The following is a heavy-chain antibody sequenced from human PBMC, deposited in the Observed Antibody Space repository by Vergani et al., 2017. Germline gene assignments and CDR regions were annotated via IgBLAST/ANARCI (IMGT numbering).Heavy chain of an antibody. Sequence: QVQLQEWGAGLLKTSETLSLTCGVSGGSFSDYYWGWIRQPPGKGLEWIGSMDYNGRAYYTPSLRRRVAISIDTSKMQFSLKLYSLTAADTAIYYCARHVTQDYYNDSDYFDYWGLGTLVTVSS. V-gene: IGHV4-34*01. CDR2: MDYNGRA. J-gene: IGHJ4*02. CDR1: GGSFSDYY. D-gene: IGHD3-22*01. CDR3: ARHVTQDYYNDSDYFDY.